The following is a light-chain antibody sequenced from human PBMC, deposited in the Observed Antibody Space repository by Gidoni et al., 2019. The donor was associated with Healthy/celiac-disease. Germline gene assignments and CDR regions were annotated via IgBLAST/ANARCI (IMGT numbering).Light chain of an antibody. CDR2: AAS. Sequence: DIQMTQSTSSLSASVGDRVTITCRASQSISSYLNWYQQKPGKAPKLLSYAASSLQSGVPARFSGSGSGTDFTLTISSRQPEDFATYYCQQSYSTPQYTFGQGTKLEIK. J-gene: IGKJ2*01. CDR3: QQSYSTPQYT. CDR1: QSISSY. V-gene: IGKV1-39*01.